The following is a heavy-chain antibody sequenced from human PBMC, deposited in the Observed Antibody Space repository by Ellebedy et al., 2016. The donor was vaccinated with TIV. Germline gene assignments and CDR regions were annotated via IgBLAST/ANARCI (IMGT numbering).Heavy chain of an antibody. J-gene: IGHJ5*02. CDR1: GFTFSNYW. D-gene: IGHD3-22*01. CDR2: INSDGSNT. V-gene: IGHV3-74*01. Sequence: GGSLRLSCAASGFTFSNYWMHWVRHAPGKGLVWVSRINSDGSNTGYADSVKGRFTISRDNAKNTLYLQMNGLSAEDTAVYYCARDYHDSSVYQNGGNWFDPWGQGTLVTVSS. CDR3: ARDYHDSSVYQNGGNWFDP.